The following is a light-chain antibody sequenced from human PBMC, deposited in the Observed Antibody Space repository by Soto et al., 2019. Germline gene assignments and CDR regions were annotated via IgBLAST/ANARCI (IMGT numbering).Light chain of an antibody. Sequence: EIVLTQSPDTLSLSRGERATLSCRASQSVGNDLAWYQQKPGQAPRPLIYDASSRATGIPATFSGSGSGTDFALTISSLEPEDFAVYYCQQRSNWPPLTFGGGTKVEIK. V-gene: IGKV3-11*01. CDR3: QQRSNWPPLT. J-gene: IGKJ4*01. CDR2: DAS. CDR1: QSVGND.